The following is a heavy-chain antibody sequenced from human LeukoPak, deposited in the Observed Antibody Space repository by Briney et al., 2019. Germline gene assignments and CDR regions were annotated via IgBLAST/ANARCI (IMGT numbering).Heavy chain of an antibody. D-gene: IGHD2-2*01. CDR1: GFIFSSYS. V-gene: IGHV3-21*01. CDR3: ARSYCSSTSCYFYFDY. J-gene: IGHJ4*02. CDR2: ISSSSSYI. Sequence: GGSLRLSCAASGFIFSSYSMNWVRQAPGKGLEWVSSISSSSSYIYYADSVKGRFTISRDNAKNSLYLQMNSLRAEDTAVYYCARSYCSSTSCYFYFDYWGQGTLVTVSS.